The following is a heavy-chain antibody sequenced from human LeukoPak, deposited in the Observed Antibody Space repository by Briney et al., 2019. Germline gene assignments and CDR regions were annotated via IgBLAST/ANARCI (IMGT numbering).Heavy chain of an antibody. V-gene: IGHV1-69*04. CDR2: IIPILGIA. CDR3: ARGGYYYDSSGFDY. D-gene: IGHD3-22*01. J-gene: IGHJ4*02. Sequence: ASVKVSCKASGYTFTSYGISWVRQAPGQGLEWMGRIIPILGIANYAQKFQGRVTITADKSTSTAYMELSSLRSEDTAVYYCARGGYYYDSSGFDYWGQGTLVTVSS. CDR1: GYTFTSYG.